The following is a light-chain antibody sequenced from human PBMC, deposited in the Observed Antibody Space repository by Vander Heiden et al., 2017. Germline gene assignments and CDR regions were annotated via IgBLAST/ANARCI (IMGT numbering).Light chain of an antibody. J-gene: IGKJ3*01. CDR1: QSVSSY. V-gene: IGKV3-11*01. CDR2: DAS. CDR3: QQRSDWPLT. Sequence: DIVFTQSPATLSLSPGERATLSCRASQSVSSYLAWYQQKPGQAPRLLIHDASSRATGIPARFSGSGSGTDFTLTISSLEPEDFAVYYCQQRSDWPLTFGPGTKVDIK.